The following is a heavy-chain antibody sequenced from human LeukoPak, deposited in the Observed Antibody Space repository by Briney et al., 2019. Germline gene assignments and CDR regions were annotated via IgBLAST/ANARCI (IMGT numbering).Heavy chain of an antibody. D-gene: IGHD3-10*01. CDR2: ISYDGSNK. V-gene: IGHV3-30*04. J-gene: IGHJ4*02. Sequence: GGSLRLSCAASGFTFSSYAMHWVRQAPGKGLEWVAVISYDGSNKYYADSVKGRFTISRDNSKNTLYLQMNSLRAEDTAVYYCAKDLYYYGSGSYNYFDYWGQGTLVTVSA. CDR3: AKDLYYYGSGSYNYFDY. CDR1: GFTFSSYA.